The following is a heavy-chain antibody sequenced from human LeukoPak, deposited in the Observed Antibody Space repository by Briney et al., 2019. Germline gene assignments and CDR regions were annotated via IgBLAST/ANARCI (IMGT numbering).Heavy chain of an antibody. D-gene: IGHD2-8*01. CDR1: GGTFSSYA. CDR3: VRQIIVPGTSQLRTFDA. V-gene: IGHV5-51*01. J-gene: IGHJ4*02. Sequence: KVSCKASGGTFSSYAISWVRQAAGQGLEWMGSLYPLDFDKTYSPSFQGQVTMSADRSINTAYLQWSSLKASDTALYYCVRQIIVPGTSQLRTFDAWGQGTQVSVSS. CDR2: LYPLDFDK.